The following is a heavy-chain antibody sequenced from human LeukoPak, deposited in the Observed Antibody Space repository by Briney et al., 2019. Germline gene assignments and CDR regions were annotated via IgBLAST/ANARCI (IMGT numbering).Heavy chain of an antibody. Sequence: PGGSLRLSCAASGFTFSHYTMYWVRQAPGKGLRYVSAITSSGDSTYYASSVKDRFTISRDNSKNTLYLQMGSLRAEDMAVYHCAKASSTTNPYYGMDIWGPGTTVTVSS. D-gene: IGHD2/OR15-2a*01. CDR1: GFTFSHYT. V-gene: IGHV3-64*01. CDR3: AKASSTTNPYYGMDI. CDR2: ITSSGDST. J-gene: IGHJ6*02.